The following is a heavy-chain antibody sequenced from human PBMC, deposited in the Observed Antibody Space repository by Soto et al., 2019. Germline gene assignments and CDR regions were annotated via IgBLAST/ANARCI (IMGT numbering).Heavy chain of an antibody. Sequence: QVHLVGSGGGVVQPGRSLRLSCAASEFSFSSYGMHWVRQTPDKGLEWVAAISSDASEKFYSDSVKGRFTISRDKSKNTLYLQMRSLSDEDTAMYYFAKITERGKWYFDLWGSGTQVTVSS. J-gene: IGHJ2*01. CDR3: AKITERGKWYFDL. V-gene: IGHV3-30*18. CDR2: ISSDASEK. CDR1: EFSFSSYG. D-gene: IGHD3-10*01.